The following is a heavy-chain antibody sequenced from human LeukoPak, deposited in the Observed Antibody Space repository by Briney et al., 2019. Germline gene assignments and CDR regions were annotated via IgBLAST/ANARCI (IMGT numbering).Heavy chain of an antibody. Sequence: GGSLSLSCAASGFTFSGNGMSWVRQVPGRGLEWVSGGGGDGKTHYADFVRGRCTISRDDARNTVFVQMKSLTVEGAALYYCPKDLSWWVTADYWGQGVLVTVSS. CDR3: PKDLSWWVTADY. V-gene: IGHV3-23*01. J-gene: IGHJ4*02. D-gene: IGHD2-21*02. CDR1: GFTFSGNG. CDR2: GGGDGKT.